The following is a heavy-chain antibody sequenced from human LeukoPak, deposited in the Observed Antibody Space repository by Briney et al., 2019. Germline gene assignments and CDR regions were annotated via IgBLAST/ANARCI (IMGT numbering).Heavy chain of an antibody. J-gene: IGHJ6*03. D-gene: IGHD3-10*01. V-gene: IGHV3-21*01. Sequence: GGSLRLSCAASGFTFSSYSMNWVRQAPGKGLEWVSSISRSSSHIYYAASVKGRLSISRDNAKNSLYLQMNSLTADDTAVYYCAREDGSGHVYMDVWGKGTTVTVSS. CDR1: GFTFSSYS. CDR3: AREDGSGHVYMDV. CDR2: ISRSSSHI.